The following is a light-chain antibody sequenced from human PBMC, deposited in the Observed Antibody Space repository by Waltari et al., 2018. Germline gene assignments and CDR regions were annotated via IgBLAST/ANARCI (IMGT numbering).Light chain of an antibody. V-gene: IGKV3-15*01. Sequence: EVVMTQSPVTLSLSTGVRATLSCWASQHVGTNVDWYQLNPVQAPRLLMYCASTRATGVPGRFSGSGSGTGFALTISSLQSEDSAVCYCHHYNNLPLTFGGGTKVEI. CDR3: HHYNNLPLT. J-gene: IGKJ4*01. CDR2: CAS. CDR1: QHVGTN.